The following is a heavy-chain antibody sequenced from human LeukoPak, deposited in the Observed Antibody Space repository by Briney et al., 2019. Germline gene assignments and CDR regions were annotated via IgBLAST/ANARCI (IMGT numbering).Heavy chain of an antibody. CDR3: ARGGIVAPTDY. V-gene: IGHV4-38-2*01. CDR1: GNSISSGSY. D-gene: IGHD1-26*01. Sequence: PSETLSLTCVVSGNSISSGSYWGWIRQPPGRGLEWIGSVSHSGSTYYNPSLKSRVTISIDTSKNQFSLKLSSVTAADTAVYYCARGGIVAPTDYWGQGTLVTVSS. J-gene: IGHJ4*02. CDR2: VSHSGST.